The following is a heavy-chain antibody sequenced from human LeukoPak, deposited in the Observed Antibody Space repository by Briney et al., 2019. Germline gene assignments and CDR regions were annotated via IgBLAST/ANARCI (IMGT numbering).Heavy chain of an antibody. D-gene: IGHD3-9*01. CDR1: GGTFSIYA. Sequence: GASVKVSCKASGGTFSIYAISWVRQAPGQGLEWMGGIIPIFGTANYAQKFQGRVTITADESTSTAYMELSSLRSEDTAVYYCARPTLTGYSNDAFDIWGQGTMVTVSS. CDR2: IIPIFGTA. CDR3: ARPTLTGYSNDAFDI. J-gene: IGHJ3*02. V-gene: IGHV1-69*01.